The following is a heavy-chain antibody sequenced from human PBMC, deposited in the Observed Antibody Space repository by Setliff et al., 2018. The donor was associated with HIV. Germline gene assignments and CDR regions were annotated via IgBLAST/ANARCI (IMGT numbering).Heavy chain of an antibody. D-gene: IGHD3-22*01. Sequence: ASVKVSCKASGGTFSSYYMHWVRQAPGQGLEWMGWINPNSGGTNYAQKFQGWITMTRDTSISTAYMELSRLRSDDTAVYYCARGMDYYDTSGYYQYYFDYWGQGTLVTVSS. CDR1: GGTFSSYY. V-gene: IGHV1-2*04. CDR3: ARGMDYYDTSGYYQYYFDY. CDR2: INPNSGGT. J-gene: IGHJ4*02.